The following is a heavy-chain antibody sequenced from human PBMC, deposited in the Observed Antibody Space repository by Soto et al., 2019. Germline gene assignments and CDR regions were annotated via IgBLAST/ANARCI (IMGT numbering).Heavy chain of an antibody. CDR2: ISYDGSNK. CDR3: ARDQFPDIVVVPAASSDSDYYYGMDV. D-gene: IGHD2-2*01. CDR1: GFTFSSYA. Sequence: GGSLRLSCAASGFTFSSYAMHWVRQAPGKGLEWVAVISYDGSNKYYADSVKGRFTISRDNSKNTLYLQMNSLRAEDTAVYYCARDQFPDIVVVPAASSDSDYYYGMDVWGQGTTVTVSS. J-gene: IGHJ6*02. V-gene: IGHV3-30-3*01.